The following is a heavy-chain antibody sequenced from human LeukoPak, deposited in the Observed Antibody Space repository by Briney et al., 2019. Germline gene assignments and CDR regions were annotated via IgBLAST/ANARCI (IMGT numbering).Heavy chain of an antibody. D-gene: IGHD3-3*01. CDR2: IYSGGST. V-gene: IGHV3-53*01. CDR3: ARDLTIFGVVIPLDY. Sequence: GGSLRLSCAASGFTVSSNYMSWVRQAPGKGLEWVSVIYSGGSTYYADSVKGRFTISRDNAKNSLYLQMNSLRAEDTAVYYCARDLTIFGVVIPLDYWGQGTLVTVSS. CDR1: GFTVSSNY. J-gene: IGHJ4*02.